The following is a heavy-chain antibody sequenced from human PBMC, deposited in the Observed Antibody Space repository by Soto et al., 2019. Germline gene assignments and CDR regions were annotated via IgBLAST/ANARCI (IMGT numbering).Heavy chain of an antibody. CDR3: ATTGGIAAAANFDY. V-gene: IGHV1-24*01. CDR1: GYTLTELS. J-gene: IGHJ4*02. CDR2: FDPEDGET. D-gene: IGHD6-13*01. Sequence: ASVKVSCKVSGYTLTELSMHWVRQAPGKGLEWMGGFDPEDGETIYAQKFQGRVNMTEDTSTDTAYMELSSLRSEDTFVYYCATTGGIAAAANFDYWGQGTLVTVSS.